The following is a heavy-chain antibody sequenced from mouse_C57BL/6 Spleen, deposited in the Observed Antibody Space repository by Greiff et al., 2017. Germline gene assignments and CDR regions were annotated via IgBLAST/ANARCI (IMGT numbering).Heavy chain of an antibody. CDR3: ARSRGSSPWFAY. CDR1: GYPFTSYN. Sequence: QVQLQQSGAELVRPGASVKMSCKASGYPFTSYNMHWVKHTPRQGLEWIGAIYPGNGDTSYNQKFKGKATLTVDKPSSTAYMQRSSLTSEDSAVYFCARSRGSSPWFAYWGQGTLVTVSA. V-gene: IGHV1-12*01. D-gene: IGHD1-1*01. J-gene: IGHJ3*01. CDR2: IYPGNGDT.